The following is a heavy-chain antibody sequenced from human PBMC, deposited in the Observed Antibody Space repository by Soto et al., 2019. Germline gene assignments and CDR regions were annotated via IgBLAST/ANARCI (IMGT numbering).Heavy chain of an antibody. CDR3: ARAISGVGILDY. CDR1: GFTFSDYY. CDR2: IISSGSTK. Sequence: QVPLVESGGGLVKPGGSLRLSCAASGFTFSDYYMTWIRQAPGKGLDWVSYIISSGSTKYYADSVKGRFTISRDNGKNSLYLQMNSLRAEDTAVYYCARAISGVGILDYWGQGTLVTVSS. V-gene: IGHV3-11*01. D-gene: IGHD3-3*01. J-gene: IGHJ4*02.